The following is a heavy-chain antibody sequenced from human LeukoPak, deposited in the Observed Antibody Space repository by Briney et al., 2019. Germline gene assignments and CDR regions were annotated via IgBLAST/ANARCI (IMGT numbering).Heavy chain of an antibody. CDR2: IKQDGSEK. CDR3: ARDPGPRVPPGSYSDY. Sequence: GGSLRLSCAASGFTFSAYSMSWVRQAPGEGLEWVANIKQDGSEKYYVGSAKGRFTISRDNAKNSLYLQMNSLRAEDTAVYYCARDPGPRVPPGSYSDYWGQGTLVTVSS. J-gene: IGHJ4*02. D-gene: IGHD1-26*01. CDR1: GFTFSAYS. V-gene: IGHV3-7*01.